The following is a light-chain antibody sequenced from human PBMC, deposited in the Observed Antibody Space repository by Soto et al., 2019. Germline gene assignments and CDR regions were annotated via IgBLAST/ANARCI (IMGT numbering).Light chain of an antibody. V-gene: IGKV3-11*01. CDR2: DAS. Sequence: EIVLIQSPATLSLSPGERATLSCRASQSVGSYLAWYQHKPGQAPSLLISDASNRATGIPARFSGSGSETAFTLTISSLEPEDSAVYYCQQRSNWPSLTFGGGTKVDI. CDR1: QSVGSY. CDR3: QQRSNWPSLT. J-gene: IGKJ4*01.